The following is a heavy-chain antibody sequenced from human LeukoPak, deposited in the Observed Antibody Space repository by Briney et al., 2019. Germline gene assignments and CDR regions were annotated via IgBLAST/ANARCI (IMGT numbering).Heavy chain of an antibody. CDR2: INHSGST. CDR3: ARVRYDFWRGYTNWFGP. Sequence: PSETLSLTCDVYGGSFSGYYWSWIRQPPGKGLEWIGEINHSGSTNYNPSLKSRVTISVDTSKNQFSLKLSSVTAADTAVYYCARVRYDFWRGYTNWFGPWGQGTLVTVSS. V-gene: IGHV4-34*01. D-gene: IGHD3-3*01. J-gene: IGHJ5*02. CDR1: GGSFSGYY.